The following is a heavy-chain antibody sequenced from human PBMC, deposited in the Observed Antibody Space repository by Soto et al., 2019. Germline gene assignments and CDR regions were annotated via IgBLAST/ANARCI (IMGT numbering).Heavy chain of an antibody. Sequence: QVQLVQSGAEVKKPGSSVKVSCKASGGTFSSYAISWVRQAPGQGLEWMGGIIPIFGTANYAQKFQGRVTITADESTSTADLELRSLRSEDTAVYYCAREVRAVAGVDAFDIWGQGTMVTVSS. J-gene: IGHJ3*02. CDR3: AREVRAVAGVDAFDI. CDR2: IIPIFGTA. D-gene: IGHD6-19*01. CDR1: GGTFSSYA. V-gene: IGHV1-69*12.